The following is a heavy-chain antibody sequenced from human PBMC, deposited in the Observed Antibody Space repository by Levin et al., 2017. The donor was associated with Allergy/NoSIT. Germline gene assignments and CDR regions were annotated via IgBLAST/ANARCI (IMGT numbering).Heavy chain of an antibody. CDR2: IKRDGSET. V-gene: IGHV3-7*01. D-gene: IGHD4-17*01. Sequence: SCAASGFTFSNYWMSWVRQAPGKGLEWVANIKRDGSETYYVGSVKGRFTISRDNAENSLYLQMRGLRAEDTAVYYCAREDYGQAFDLWGQGTMVTVSS. J-gene: IGHJ3*01. CDR3: AREDYGQAFDL. CDR1: GFTFSNYW.